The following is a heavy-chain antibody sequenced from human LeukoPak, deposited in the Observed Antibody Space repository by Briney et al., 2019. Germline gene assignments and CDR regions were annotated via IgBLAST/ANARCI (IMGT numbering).Heavy chain of an antibody. CDR1: GGTFSSYA. J-gene: IGHJ3*02. CDR3: ARAYSGSYSGAFDI. V-gene: IGHV1-69*01. Sequence: VASVKVSCKASGGTFSSYAISWVRQAPGQGLEWMGGIIPIFGTANYAQKFQGRVTITADESTSTAYMELSSLRSEDTAVYYCARAYSGSYSGAFDIWGQGTMVTVSS. D-gene: IGHD1-26*01. CDR2: IIPIFGTA.